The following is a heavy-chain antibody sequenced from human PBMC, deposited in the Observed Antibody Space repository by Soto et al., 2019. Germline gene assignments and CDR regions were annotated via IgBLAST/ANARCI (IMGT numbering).Heavy chain of an antibody. Sequence: EVQLVESGGXLVQPGGSLRLSCEASGFTFSRDEMNWVRQAPGKGLEWIAYIQNHGYSTHYADSVKGRFTISRDNAKNTLYLQMSSLTAEDTAIYYCARGYDAGCHFGYWGQGVLVTVSS. CDR1: GFTFSRDE. V-gene: IGHV3-48*03. CDR2: IQNHGYST. D-gene: IGHD1-20*01. CDR3: ARGYDAGCHFGY. J-gene: IGHJ4*02.